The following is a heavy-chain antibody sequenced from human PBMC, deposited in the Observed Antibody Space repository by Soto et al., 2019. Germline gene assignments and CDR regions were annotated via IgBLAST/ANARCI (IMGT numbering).Heavy chain of an antibody. CDR1: GFTFSTYG. D-gene: IGHD3-10*01. CDR3: AKDEVRTPSLYAMDA. J-gene: IGHJ6*02. Sequence: PGGSLRLSCAASGFTFSTYGMHWVRQAPGKGLEWVALISYDGSNKNYADSVKGRFTISRDNSKNTLYLQMNSLRVEDTAVYYCAKDEVRTPSLYAMDAWGQGTTVTVSS. V-gene: IGHV3-30*18. CDR2: ISYDGSNK.